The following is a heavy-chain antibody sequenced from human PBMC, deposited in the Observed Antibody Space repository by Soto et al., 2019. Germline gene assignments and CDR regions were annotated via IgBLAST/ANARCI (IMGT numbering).Heavy chain of an antibody. Sequence: SETLSLTCTVSGGSISRYYWSWIRQPAGKGLEWIGRVYTSGSTNYNPSLKSRVTMSVDTSKNQFSLRLSSASAADTAVFYCARGKGDAFEYWGQGILVTVSS. D-gene: IGHD2-21*02. CDR1: GGSISRYY. CDR2: VYTSGST. CDR3: ARGKGDAFEY. J-gene: IGHJ4*02. V-gene: IGHV4-4*07.